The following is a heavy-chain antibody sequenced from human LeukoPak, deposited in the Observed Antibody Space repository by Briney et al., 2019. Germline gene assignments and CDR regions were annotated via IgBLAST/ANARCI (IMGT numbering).Heavy chain of an antibody. CDR2: INHSGST. D-gene: IGHD2-8*01. Sequence: SETLSLTCAVYGGSFGGYYWSWIRQPPGRGLEWIGEINHSGSTNYNPSLKSRVTISVDTSKNQFSLKLSSVTAADTAVYYCARSMLHYYYYGMDVWGQGTTVTVSS. CDR3: ARSMLHYYYYGMDV. CDR1: GGSFGGYY. J-gene: IGHJ6*02. V-gene: IGHV4-34*01.